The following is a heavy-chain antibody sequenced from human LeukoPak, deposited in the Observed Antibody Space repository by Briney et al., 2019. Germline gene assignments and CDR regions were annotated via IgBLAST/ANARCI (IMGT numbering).Heavy chain of an antibody. CDR2: ISGSGGST. Sequence: GGSLRLSCAASGFTFSSYAMSWVRQAPGKGLEWVSAISGSGGSTYYADSVKGRFTISRDNAKNSLYLQMNSLRAEDTAVYYCATTMVRGVIFPFDYWGQGTLVTVSS. V-gene: IGHV3-23*01. J-gene: IGHJ4*02. CDR3: ATTMVRGVIFPFDY. CDR1: GFTFSSYA. D-gene: IGHD3-10*01.